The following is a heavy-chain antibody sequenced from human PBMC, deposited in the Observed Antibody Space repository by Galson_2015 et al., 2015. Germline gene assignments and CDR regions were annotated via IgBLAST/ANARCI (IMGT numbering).Heavy chain of an antibody. D-gene: IGHD3-22*01. Sequence: SLRLSCAASGFTFSSYSMNWVRQAPGKGLEWVSYISSSSSTIYYADSVKGRFTISRDNAKNSLYLQMNSLRAEDTAVYYCARVGYYYDSSGYELRTIDYWGQGTLVTVSS. J-gene: IGHJ4*02. CDR1: GFTFSSYS. CDR3: ARVGYYYDSSGYELRTIDY. CDR2: ISSSSSTI. V-gene: IGHV3-48*01.